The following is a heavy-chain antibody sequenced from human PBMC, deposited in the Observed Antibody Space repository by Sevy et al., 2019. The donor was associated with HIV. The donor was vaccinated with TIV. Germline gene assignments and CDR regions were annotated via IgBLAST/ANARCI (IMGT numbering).Heavy chain of an antibody. CDR2: IYYSGTT. J-gene: IGHJ4*02. V-gene: IGHV4-59*12. CDR1: GGAISNYY. CDR3: ARAIYSFGYWREFDN. Sequence: SETLSLTCTVSGGAISNYYWNWIRQSPGKGLEWIGYIYYSGTTNYNPSLKTRVTISVDTSNNQFSLKLTSVTAADTAVYYCARAIYSFGYWREFDNWGQGTLVTVSS. D-gene: IGHD5-18*01.